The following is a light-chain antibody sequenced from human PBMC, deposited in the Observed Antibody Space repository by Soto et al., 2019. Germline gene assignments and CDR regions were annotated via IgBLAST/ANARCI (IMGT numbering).Light chain of an antibody. CDR2: ASS. CDR1: QSISTY. CDR3: QQSYSNSFT. J-gene: IGKJ3*01. Sequence: SGSLGDRVTITCRASQSISTYLNWYQQKPGKAPNLLIYASSGLQGGVPSRFSGSGSGTDFTLTISSLQAEDFATYYCQQSYSNSFTFGPGTKVDLK. V-gene: IGKV1-39*01.